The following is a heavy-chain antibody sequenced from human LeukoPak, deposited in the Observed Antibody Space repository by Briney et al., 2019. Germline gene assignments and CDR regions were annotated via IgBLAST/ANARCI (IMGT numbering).Heavy chain of an antibody. CDR2: ISYDGSNK. Sequence: PGGSLRLSCAASGFTFSSYAMHWVRQAPGKGLEWVAVISYDGSNKYYADSVKGRFTISRDNSKNTLYLQMNSLRAEDTAVYYCARDRFDYWAREPWSPSPQ. CDR3: ARDRFDY. J-gene: IGHJ4*02. CDR1: GFTFSSYA. V-gene: IGHV3-30*04.